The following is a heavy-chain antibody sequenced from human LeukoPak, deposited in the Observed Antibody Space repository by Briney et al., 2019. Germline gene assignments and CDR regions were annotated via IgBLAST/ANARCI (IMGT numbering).Heavy chain of an antibody. CDR1: GYTFTSYD. CDR3: ARVLRRYSSSWPTGY. CDR2: MNPNSGNT. J-gene: IGHJ4*02. D-gene: IGHD6-13*01. V-gene: IGHV1-8*03. Sequence: GASVKVSCKASGYTFTSYDINWARQATGQGLEWMRWMNPNSGNTGYAQKFQGRVTITRNTSISTAYMELSSLRSEDTAVYYCARVLRRYSSSWPTGYWGRGTLVTVSS.